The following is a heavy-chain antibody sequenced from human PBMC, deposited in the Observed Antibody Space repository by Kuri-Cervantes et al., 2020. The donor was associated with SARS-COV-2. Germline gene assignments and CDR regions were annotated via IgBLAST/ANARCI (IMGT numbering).Heavy chain of an antibody. J-gene: IGHJ6*03. CDR3: ARMTMAAAAGYYMDV. CDR1: GGSFSGYY. D-gene: IGHD6-13*01. V-gene: IGHV4-34*01. Sequence: GSLRLSCAVDGGSFSGYYWSWIRQPPGKGLEWIGEINHSGSTNYNPSLKSRVTISVDTSKNQFSLQLNSVTPDDTAVYYCARMTMAAAAGYYMDVWGKGPAVTVSS. CDR2: INHSGST.